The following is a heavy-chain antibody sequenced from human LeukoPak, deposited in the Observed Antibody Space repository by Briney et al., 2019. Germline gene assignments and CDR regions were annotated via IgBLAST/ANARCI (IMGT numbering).Heavy chain of an antibody. Sequence: ASVKVSCKASGYPFTDYYVQWVRQAPGQGLEWMGWINPNSGGTNYAQKFQGRVTMTRDTSISTAYMELSRLTSDDTAVYYCARISVAGGFWGQGTPVTVSS. CDR1: GYPFTDYY. J-gene: IGHJ1*01. CDR3: ARISVAGGF. CDR2: INPNSGGT. D-gene: IGHD6-19*01. V-gene: IGHV1-2*02.